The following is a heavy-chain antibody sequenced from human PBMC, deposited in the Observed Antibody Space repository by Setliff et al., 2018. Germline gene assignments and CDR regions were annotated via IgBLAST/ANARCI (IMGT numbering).Heavy chain of an antibody. CDR3: ARDVEVGGWYFDL. V-gene: IGHV4-4*07. CDR1: GGSIGSYY. CDR2: IYTSGNT. J-gene: IGHJ2*01. D-gene: IGHD1-26*01. Sequence: PSETLSLTCTVSGGSIGSYYWSWIRQPAGKGLEWIGRIYTSGNTNYNPSLKSRVTMSADTSKSQFSLRLNPVTAADTAVYYCARDVEVGGWYFDLWGHGTLVTVSS.